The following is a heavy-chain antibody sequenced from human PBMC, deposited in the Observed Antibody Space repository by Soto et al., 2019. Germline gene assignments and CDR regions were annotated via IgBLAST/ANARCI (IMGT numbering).Heavy chain of an antibody. CDR2: IYYSGST. V-gene: IGHV4-30-4*01. CDR3: ARSPYYYDSSGYPYYYYYGMDV. Sequence: SETLSLTCTVSGGSISSGDYYWSWIRQPPGKGLEWIGYIYYSGSTYYNPSLKSRVTISVDTSKNQFSLKLSSVTAADTAVYYCARSPYYYDSSGYPYYYYYGMDVWGQGTTVTVSS. J-gene: IGHJ6*02. D-gene: IGHD3-22*01. CDR1: GGSISSGDYY.